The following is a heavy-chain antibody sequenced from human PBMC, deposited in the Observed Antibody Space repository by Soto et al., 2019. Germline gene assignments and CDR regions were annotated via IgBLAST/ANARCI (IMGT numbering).Heavy chain of an antibody. D-gene: IGHD3-3*01. J-gene: IGHJ5*02. CDR3: ARGTYDFWSGPSGDWFDP. Sequence: GASVKVSCKASGGTFSSYAISWVRQAPGQGLEWMGGTIPIFGTANYAQKFQGRVTITADESTSTAYMELSSLRSEDTAVYYCARGTYDFWSGPSGDWFDPWGQGTLVTVS. V-gene: IGHV1-69*13. CDR1: GGTFSSYA. CDR2: TIPIFGTA.